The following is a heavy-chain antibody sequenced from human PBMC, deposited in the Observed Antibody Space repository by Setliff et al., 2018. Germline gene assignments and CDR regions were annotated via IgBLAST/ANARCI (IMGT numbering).Heavy chain of an antibody. CDR1: GYIFTNYW. D-gene: IGHD2-2*01. V-gene: IGHV5-51*01. CDR3: TRHEDRNKCTSSSCYRENDAFDV. CDR2: IYPGDSDT. Sequence: RGESLKISCKASGYIFTNYWIGWVRQMPGKGLEWMGVIYPGDSDTRYSPSFQGQVTISADKSIHTAYLQWSSLKASDTAIYYCTRHEDRNKCTSSSCYRENDAFDVWGQGAMVTVSS. J-gene: IGHJ3*01.